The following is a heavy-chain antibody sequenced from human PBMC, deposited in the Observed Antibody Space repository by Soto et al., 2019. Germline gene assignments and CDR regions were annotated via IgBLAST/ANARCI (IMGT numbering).Heavy chain of an antibody. CDR2: INDSGST. V-gene: IGHV4-34*01. Sequence: QVQLQQWGAGLLKPSEILSLTCAVYGGSFSGYYWTWIRQSPGKGLEWIGEINDSGSTNYNPSLKSRVTISVDTSKKQVSLKLNSVTAADTAVYYCARGLXVWFGELSRRGDHYSYMDVWGKGTTVTVSS. CDR1: GGSFSGYY. J-gene: IGHJ6*03. CDR3: ARGLXVWFGELSRRGDHYSYMDV. D-gene: IGHD3-10*01.